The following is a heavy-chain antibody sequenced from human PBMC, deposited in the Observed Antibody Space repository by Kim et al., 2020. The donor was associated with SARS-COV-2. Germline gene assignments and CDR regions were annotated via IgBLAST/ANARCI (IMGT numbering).Heavy chain of an antibody. CDR3: ARGSFQQGFDP. J-gene: IGHJ5*02. Sequence: GGSLRLSCEASGFTFSSYWMNWVRQGPGKGLVWVSRIKSDGSDTHYADSVKGRFTISRDNAKNTLHLQLNSLGVEDTAIYYCARGSFQQGFDPWGLGTLVTVS. D-gene: IGHD6-13*01. V-gene: IGHV3-74*01. CDR2: IKSDGSDT. CDR1: GFTFSSYW.